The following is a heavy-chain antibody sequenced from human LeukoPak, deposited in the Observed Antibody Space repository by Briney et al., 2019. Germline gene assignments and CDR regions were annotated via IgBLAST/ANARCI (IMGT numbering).Heavy chain of an antibody. V-gene: IGHV4-34*01. CDR2: INHSGNT. CDR1: GGSFSGYY. J-gene: IGHJ4*02. D-gene: IGHD2-2*02. CDR3: ARSRYIVVVPAAIRGPFDY. Sequence: SETLSLTCAVYGGSFSGYYWSWIRQPPGKGLEWIGEINHSGNTNYNPSLKSRVTISVDTSKNQFSLKLSSVTAADTAVYYCARSRYIVVVPAAIRGPFDYWGQGTLVTVSS.